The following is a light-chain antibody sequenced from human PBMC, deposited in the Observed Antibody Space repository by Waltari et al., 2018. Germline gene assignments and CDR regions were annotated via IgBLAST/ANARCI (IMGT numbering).Light chain of an antibody. V-gene: IGLV2-11*01. CDR1: SSDVGGYDH. Sequence: QSALTQPRSVSGPPGQSVTLSCPGPSSDVGGYDHVSWYQHHPGKAPKLMICDVTKRPSGVPDRFSGSKSGNTASLTISGLQAEDEADYYCCSYAGSYTHVVFGGGTKLTVL. J-gene: IGLJ2*01. CDR3: CSYAGSYTHVV. CDR2: DVT.